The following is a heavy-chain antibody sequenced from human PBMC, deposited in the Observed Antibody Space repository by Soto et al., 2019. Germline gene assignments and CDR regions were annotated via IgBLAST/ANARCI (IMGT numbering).Heavy chain of an antibody. J-gene: IGHJ4*02. CDR1: KFAVSANY. CDR3: PRTDYGDHGYFDY. D-gene: IGHD4-17*01. Sequence: EVQLVESGGGLVQPGGSLTLSCAASKFAVSANYMTWVRQAPGKGLEWVSVIYSGGSTYYADSVKGRFTISRDNSKNTLYLQMNSLRVEDTAVYYCPRTDYGDHGYFDYWCQGTLVTVSS. CDR2: IYSGGST. V-gene: IGHV3-66*01.